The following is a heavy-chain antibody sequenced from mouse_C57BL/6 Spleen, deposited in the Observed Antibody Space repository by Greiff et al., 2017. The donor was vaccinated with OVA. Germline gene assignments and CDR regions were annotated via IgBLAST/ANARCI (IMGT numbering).Heavy chain of an antibody. CDR2: IYPGSGNT. D-gene: IGHD2-4*01. CDR1: GYTFTDYY. V-gene: IGHV1-76*01. J-gene: IGHJ2*01. Sequence: VPLVESGAELVRPGASVKLSCKASGYTFTDYYINWVKQRPGQGLEWIARIYPGSGNTYYNEQFKGKATLTAEKSSSTSYMQLSSLTSEDSAVYFCARGPYYDYDGPFDYWGQGTTLTVSS. CDR3: ARGPYYDYDGPFDY.